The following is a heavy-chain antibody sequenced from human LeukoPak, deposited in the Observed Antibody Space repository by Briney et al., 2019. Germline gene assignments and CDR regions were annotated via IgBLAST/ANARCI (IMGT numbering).Heavy chain of an antibody. D-gene: IGHD6-13*01. V-gene: IGHV3-11*06. J-gene: IGHJ4*02. CDR2: ISSSSSYT. Sequence: GGSLRLSCAASGFTFSDYYMSWIRQAPGEGLEGVSYISSSSSYTNYADSVKGRFTISRDNAKNSLYLQMNSLRAEDTAVYYCARRYRTSSSWSYYFDYWGQGTLVTVSS. CDR3: ARRYRTSSSWSYYFDY. CDR1: GFTFSDYY.